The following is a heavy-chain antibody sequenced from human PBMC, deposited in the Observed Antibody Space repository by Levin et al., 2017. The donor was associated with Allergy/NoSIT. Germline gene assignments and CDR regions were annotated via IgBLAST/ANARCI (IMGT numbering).Heavy chain of an antibody. CDR2: ISPDGGNK. V-gene: IGHV3-30-3*01. D-gene: IGHD7-27*01. J-gene: IGHJ3*02. CDR1: GFTFSNYA. Sequence: GESLKISCAASGFTFSNYAMHWVRQAPGKGLEWVALISPDGGNKYYADSVKGRFTISRDNSKNTLYLQMNSLRAEDTAVYYCARAKLGPDVFDIWGKGTMDSVSS. CDR3: ARAKLGPDVFDI.